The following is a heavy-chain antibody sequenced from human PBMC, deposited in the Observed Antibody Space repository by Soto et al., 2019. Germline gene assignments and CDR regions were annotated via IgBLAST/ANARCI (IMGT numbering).Heavy chain of an antibody. CDR3: ARSIVVVTALDY. CDR2: INAGNGNT. V-gene: IGHV1-3*05. Sequence: QVQRVQSGAEEKKPGASVKVSCKASGYTFTSYAMHWVRQAPGQRLEWMGWINAGNGNTKYLQKFQGRVTITRDTSASTAYMELSSLRSEDTAVYYCARSIVVVTALDYWGQGTLVTVSS. J-gene: IGHJ4*02. D-gene: IGHD2-21*02. CDR1: GYTFTSYA.